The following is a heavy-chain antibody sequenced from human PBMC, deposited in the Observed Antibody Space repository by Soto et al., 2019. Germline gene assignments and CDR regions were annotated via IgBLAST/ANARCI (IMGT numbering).Heavy chain of an antibody. CDR2: ISYDGSNK. J-gene: IGHJ4*02. Sequence: QVQLVESGGGVVQPGRSLRLSCAASGFTFSSYAMHWVRQAPGKGLEWVAVISYDGSNKYYADSVKGRFTISRDNSKNTLYLQMNSLRAEDTAVYYWASPESGYYYFDYWGQGTLVTVSS. CDR1: GFTFSSYA. V-gene: IGHV3-30-3*01. D-gene: IGHD3-3*01. CDR3: ASPESGYYYFDY.